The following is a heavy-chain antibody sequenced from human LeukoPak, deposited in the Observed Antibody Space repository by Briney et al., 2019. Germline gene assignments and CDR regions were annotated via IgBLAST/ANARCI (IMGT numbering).Heavy chain of an antibody. D-gene: IGHD3-22*01. CDR2: IYYSGST. J-gene: IGHJ6*02. CDR3: ARERHDSSGYYVRSIDYYYYGMDV. Sequence: SETLSLTCTVSGGSVSSGSYYWSWIRQPPGKGLEWIGYIYYSGSTNYNPSLKSRVTISVDTSKNQFSLKLSSVTAADTAVYYCARERHDSSGYYVRSIDYYYYGMDVWGQGTTVTVSS. CDR1: GGSVSSGSYY. V-gene: IGHV4-61*01.